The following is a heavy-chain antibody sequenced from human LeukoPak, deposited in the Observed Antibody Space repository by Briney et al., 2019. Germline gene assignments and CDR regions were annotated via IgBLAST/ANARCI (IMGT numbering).Heavy chain of an antibody. J-gene: IGHJ3*02. CDR3: AREISLSVFQVDAFDI. Sequence: ASVKVSCKASGYTFTGYYMHWVRQAPGQGLEWMGWINPNSGGTNYAQKLQGRVTMTTDTSTSTAYMELRSLRSDDTAVYYCAREISLSVFQVDAFDIWGQGTMVAVSS. CDR1: GYTFTGYY. D-gene: IGHD5/OR15-5a*01. V-gene: IGHV1-2*02. CDR2: INPNSGGT.